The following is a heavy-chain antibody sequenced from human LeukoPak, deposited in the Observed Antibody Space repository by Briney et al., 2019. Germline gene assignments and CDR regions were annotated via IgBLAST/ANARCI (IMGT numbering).Heavy chain of an antibody. CDR3: ARGSICSGGVCSPVGAFDI. D-gene: IGHD2-21*02. V-gene: IGHV3-13*01. J-gene: IGHJ3*02. CDR1: GFTFSTYD. CDR2: IGTAGDT. Sequence: PGGSLRLSCAASGFTFSTYDMHWVRQVPGKGLEWVSGIGTAGDTYYADSIKGRFTFSRENAKNSLFLQMNGLRVGDTAVYYCARGSICSGGVCSPVGAFDIWGQGTVVTVSS.